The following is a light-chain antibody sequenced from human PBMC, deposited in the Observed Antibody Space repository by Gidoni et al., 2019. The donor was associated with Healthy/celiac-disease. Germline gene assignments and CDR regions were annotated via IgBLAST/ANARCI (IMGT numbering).Light chain of an antibody. CDR1: KLGDKY. V-gene: IGLV3-1*01. J-gene: IGLJ2*01. CDR3: QAWDSSTNVV. CDR2: QDS. Sequence: SYELPQPPSVSLSPGQTASITCSGDKLGDKYACWYQQKPGQSPVLVIYQDSKRPSGIPERFSGSNSGNTATLTISGTQAMDEADYYCQAWDSSTNVVFGGGTKLTVL.